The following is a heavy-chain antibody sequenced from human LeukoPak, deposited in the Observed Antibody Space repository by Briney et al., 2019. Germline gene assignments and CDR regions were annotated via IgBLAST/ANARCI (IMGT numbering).Heavy chain of an antibody. CDR2: IYHSGST. Sequence: SETLSLTCAVPGGSISSGGYSWSWIRQPPGKGLEWIGYIYHSGSTYYNPSLKSRVTISVDRSKNQFSLKLSSVTAADTAVYYCARGKSYYDSSGYYSLYFDYWGQGTLVTVSS. CDR1: GGSISSGGYS. CDR3: ARGKSYYDSSGYYSLYFDY. V-gene: IGHV4-30-2*01. D-gene: IGHD3-22*01. J-gene: IGHJ4*02.